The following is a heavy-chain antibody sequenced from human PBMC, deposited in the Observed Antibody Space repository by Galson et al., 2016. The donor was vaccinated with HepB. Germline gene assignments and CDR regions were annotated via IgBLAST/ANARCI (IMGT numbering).Heavy chain of an antibody. D-gene: IGHD5-24*01. V-gene: IGHV3-30*18. Sequence: SLRLSCAASGFTFSSYGIHWVRQAPGKVLEWVAVISHDGSAEYYAESVKGRFTISRDNSRNTLYLQMTGLTEEDTAVYFCAKDDGYNSRAMDYWGQGTRVTVSS. CDR2: ISHDGSAE. CDR1: GFTFSSYG. CDR3: AKDDGYNSRAMDY. J-gene: IGHJ4*02.